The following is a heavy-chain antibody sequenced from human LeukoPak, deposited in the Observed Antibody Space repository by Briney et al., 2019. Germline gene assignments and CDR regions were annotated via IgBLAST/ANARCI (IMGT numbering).Heavy chain of an antibody. V-gene: IGHV3-11*01. CDR2: IPTSGISV. Sequence: GGSLRLSCAASGFSLSRYYMSWVRQTPGKALEWISYIPTSGISVQYADSVRGRFTASRDDAKNSLHLQMDSLRVEDTAVYYCTRAVGLGPGAHFDQWGQGALVIVSS. CDR1: GFSLSRYY. CDR3: TRAVGLGPGAHFDQ. D-gene: IGHD1-26*01. J-gene: IGHJ4*02.